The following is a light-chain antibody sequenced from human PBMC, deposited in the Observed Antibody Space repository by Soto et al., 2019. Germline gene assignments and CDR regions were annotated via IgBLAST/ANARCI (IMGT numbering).Light chain of an antibody. V-gene: IGKV3-11*01. J-gene: IGKJ3*01. CDR2: DAS. CDR3: QQRSNWL. CDR1: QSVANY. Sequence: EIVMTQSPATLSLSPGERATLSCRASQSVANYLAWYQQKPGQAPRLLIYDASSRAAGVPGRFSGSGSGTDFTLTVSSLEPEDFAVYYYQQRSNWLVGPGTKVDIK.